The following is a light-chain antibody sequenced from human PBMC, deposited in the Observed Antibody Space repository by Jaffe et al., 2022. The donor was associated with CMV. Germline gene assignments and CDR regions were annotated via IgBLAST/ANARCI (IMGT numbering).Light chain of an antibody. Sequence: SYELTQPPSVSVSPGQTASITCSGDKLGDKYTCWYQQKPGQSPVLVIYEDFKRPSGIPERYSGSNSGNTATLTISGTQAMDEADYFCQAWDSSTASIWVFGGGTKLTVL. CDR1: KLGDKY. CDR3: QAWDSSTASIWV. J-gene: IGLJ3*02. V-gene: IGLV3-1*01. CDR2: EDF.